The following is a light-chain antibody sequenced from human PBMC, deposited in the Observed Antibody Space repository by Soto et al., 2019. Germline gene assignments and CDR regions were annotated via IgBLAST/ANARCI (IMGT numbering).Light chain of an antibody. V-gene: IGKV1-5*03. J-gene: IGKJ1*01. Sequence: DIQMTQSPSTLSASAGDRVTITCRASQSISRGLAWYQQKPGKAPKLLIYKASSLESGVPSRFSGRGSGTEFTLTISSLHPHDFATYYCQQYNTYSWTFGQGTKVEIK. CDR2: KAS. CDR1: QSISRG. CDR3: QQYNTYSWT.